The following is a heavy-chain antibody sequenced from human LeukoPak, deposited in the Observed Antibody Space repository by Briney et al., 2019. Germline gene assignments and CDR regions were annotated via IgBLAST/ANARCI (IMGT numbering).Heavy chain of an antibody. J-gene: IGHJ4*02. CDR2: IGSSSSYI. Sequence: KAGGSLRLSCAASGFTFSSYSMNWVRQAPGKGLEWVSSIGSSSSYIYYADSVKGRFTISRDNAKNSLYLQMNSLRAEDTAVYYCARGWVKYYYDSSGYTNNNDYWGQGTLVTVSS. CDR1: GFTFSSYS. V-gene: IGHV3-21*01. CDR3: ARGWVKYYYDSSGYTNNNDY. D-gene: IGHD3-22*01.